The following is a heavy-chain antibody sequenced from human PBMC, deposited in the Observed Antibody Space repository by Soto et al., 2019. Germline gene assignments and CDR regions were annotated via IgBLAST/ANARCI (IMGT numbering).Heavy chain of an antibody. J-gene: IGHJ4*02. V-gene: IGHV1-3*01. Sequence: QVQFVQSGAEVKKPGASVRLSCKPSGYTLPNYSIQWVRQAAGQGLQWLGWINPGTGYTESSQRFQGRLTLTMDNSATTCYMDLAGLTSADTAVYFCTRDLNGGNPFDYWGQGTLVTVSS. CDR2: INPGTGYT. CDR3: TRDLNGGNPFDY. D-gene: IGHD2-8*01. CDR1: GYTLPNYS.